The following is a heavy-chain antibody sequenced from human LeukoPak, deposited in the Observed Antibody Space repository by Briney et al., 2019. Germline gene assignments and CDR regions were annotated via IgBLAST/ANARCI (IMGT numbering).Heavy chain of an antibody. CDR3: ARSAAGGTLDY. CDR2: IYYSGST. Sequence: SGTLSLTCTVSGGSISSYYCSWIRQPPGKGLEWIGYIYYSGSTNYDPSLKSRVTISVDTSKNEFSLKLSSVTAADTAVYYCARSAAGGTLDYWGQGTLVTVSS. V-gene: IGHV4-59*01. CDR1: GGSISSYY. J-gene: IGHJ4*02. D-gene: IGHD6-13*01.